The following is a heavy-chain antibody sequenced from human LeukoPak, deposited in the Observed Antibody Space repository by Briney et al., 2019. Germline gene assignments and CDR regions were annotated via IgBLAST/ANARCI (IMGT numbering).Heavy chain of an antibody. D-gene: IGHD6-6*01. CDR1: GGSISSGSYY. CDR2: IYTSGST. CDR3: ARDLHSSSLARRVNHRVDYYYYMDV. V-gene: IGHV4-61*02. J-gene: IGHJ6*03. Sequence: SETLSLTCTVSGGSISSGSYYWSWIRQPAGKGLEWIGRIYTSGSTNYNPSLKSRVTISVDTSKNQFSLKLSSVTAADTAVYYCARDLHSSSLARRVNHRVDYYYYMDVWGKGTTVTVSS.